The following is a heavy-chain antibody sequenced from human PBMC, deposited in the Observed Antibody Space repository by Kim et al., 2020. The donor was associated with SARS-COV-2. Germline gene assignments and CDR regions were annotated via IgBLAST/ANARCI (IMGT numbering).Heavy chain of an antibody. CDR2: IYYSGST. J-gene: IGHJ4*02. D-gene: IGHD4-17*01. CDR1: GGSISSGGYY. V-gene: IGHV4-31*03. Sequence: SETLSLTCTVSGGSISSGGYYWSWIRQHPGKGLEWIGYIYYSGSTYYNPSLKSRVTISVDTSKNQFSLKLSSVTAADTAVYYCATIYGDYFVDYWGQGTLVTVSS. CDR3: ATIYGDYFVDY.